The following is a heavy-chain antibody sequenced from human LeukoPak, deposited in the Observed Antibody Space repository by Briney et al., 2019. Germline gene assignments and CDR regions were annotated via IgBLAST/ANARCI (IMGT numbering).Heavy chain of an antibody. J-gene: IGHJ4*02. Sequence: GESLRLSCAASGFTFSTYDMNWVRQAPGKGLELVSSSSGSSTYIKYEDSVKGRFTISRDNAKNSLYLQMNSLRAEDTAVYYCARDPGGYYSDYWGQGTLVTVSS. D-gene: IGHD3-16*01. CDR3: ARDPGGYYSDY. CDR1: GFTFSTYD. V-gene: IGHV3-21*01. CDR2: SSGSSTYI.